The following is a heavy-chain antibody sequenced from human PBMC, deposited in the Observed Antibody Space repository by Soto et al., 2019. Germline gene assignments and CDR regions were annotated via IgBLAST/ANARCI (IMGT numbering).Heavy chain of an antibody. J-gene: IGHJ4*02. Sequence: EVQLLEYGGGLVQPGGSLRLSCAASGFTFSGYAMSWVRQAPGKGLECVSGISGSGGNTHYADSVNGRLTISRDNSGNTMYLEMNSLRAEDTAVYYCVKKEGGRYTSLYFHHWGQGALVTVSS. CDR1: GFTFSGYA. CDR2: ISGSGGNT. V-gene: IGHV3-23*01. D-gene: IGHD1-26*01. CDR3: VKKEGGRYTSLYFHH.